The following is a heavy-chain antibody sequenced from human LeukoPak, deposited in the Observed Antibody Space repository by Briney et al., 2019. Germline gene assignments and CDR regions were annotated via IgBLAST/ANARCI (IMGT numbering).Heavy chain of an antibody. V-gene: IGHV1-2*02. J-gene: IGHJ4*02. Sequence: ASVKVSCKASGYTFTGYYMHWVRQAPGQGLEWMGWINPNSGGTNYAQKFQGRVTMTRDTSISTAYMELSRLRSDDTAVYYCAREKLGSGSPGGYWGQGTLVTVSS. CDR1: GYTFTGYY. D-gene: IGHD1-26*01. CDR3: AREKLGSGSPGGY. CDR2: INPNSGGT.